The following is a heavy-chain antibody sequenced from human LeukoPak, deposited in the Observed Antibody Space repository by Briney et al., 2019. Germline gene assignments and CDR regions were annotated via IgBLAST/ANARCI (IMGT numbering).Heavy chain of an antibody. V-gene: IGHV3-30*18. Sequence: GRSLRLSCAASGFTFSSFGMHWVRQAPGKGLEWVAVISYDGSNKYYADSVKGRFTISRDNSKNTLYLQMNSPRAEDTAVYYCAKGGVAAIFDYWGQGTLVTVSS. J-gene: IGHJ4*02. CDR2: ISYDGSNK. CDR1: GFTFSSFG. CDR3: AKGGVAAIFDY. D-gene: IGHD2-15*01.